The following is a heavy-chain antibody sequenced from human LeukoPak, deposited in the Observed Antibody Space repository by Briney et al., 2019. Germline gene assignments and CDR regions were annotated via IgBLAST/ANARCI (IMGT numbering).Heavy chain of an antibody. J-gene: IGHJ4*02. CDR3: ARGLAAAGSYYFDY. CDR2: IYYSGST. Sequence: NPSETLSLTCTVSGGSISSGDYYWSWIRQPPGKGLEWIGYIYYSGSTYYNPSLKSRVTISVDTSKNQFSLKLSSVTAADTAVYYCARGLAAAGSYYFDYWGQGTLVTVSS. CDR1: GGSISSGDYY. D-gene: IGHD6-13*01. V-gene: IGHV4-30-4*01.